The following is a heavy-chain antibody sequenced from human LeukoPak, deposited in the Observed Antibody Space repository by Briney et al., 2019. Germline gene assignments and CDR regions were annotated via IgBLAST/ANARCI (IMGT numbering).Heavy chain of an antibody. V-gene: IGHV3-53*01. CDR1: GFTVSSNY. Sequence: GSLRLSCAASGFTVSSNYMSWVRQAPGKGLEWVSVIYSGGSTYYADSVKGRFTISRDNSKNTLYLQMNSLRAEDTAVYYCARDFAGAATISNFDYWGQGTLVTVSS. D-gene: IGHD5-12*01. CDR3: ARDFAGAATISNFDY. J-gene: IGHJ4*02. CDR2: IYSGGST.